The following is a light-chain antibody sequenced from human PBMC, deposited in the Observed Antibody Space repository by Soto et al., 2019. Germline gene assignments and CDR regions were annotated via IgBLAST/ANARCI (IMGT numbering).Light chain of an antibody. CDR1: QSVSGG. J-gene: IGKJ2*01. V-gene: IGKV3-15*01. Sequence: ETVMTQSPATLSVSPGERATLSCRASQSVSGGLAWYQKKPGQSPRLLIYGSSTRATGIPARFSGSGSGTEFTLTISSLQSEDFAVYYCQQYYDIPYTFGQGTRLEI. CDR3: QQYYDIPYT. CDR2: GSS.